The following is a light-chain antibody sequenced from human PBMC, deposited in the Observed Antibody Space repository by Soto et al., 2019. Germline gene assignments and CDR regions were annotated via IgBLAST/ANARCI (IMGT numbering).Light chain of an antibody. V-gene: IGLV1-44*01. CDR2: SNN. Sequence: QSALTQAPSASGTPGQRVTISCSGSSSNIGRNAVNWYQQLPGTAPKLLIHSNNQRPSGVPDRFSGSKSGTSASLAISGLQSEDEADYYCAAWDDSLNGVVFGGGTKVTVL. CDR3: AAWDDSLNGVV. CDR1: SSNIGRNA. J-gene: IGLJ2*01.